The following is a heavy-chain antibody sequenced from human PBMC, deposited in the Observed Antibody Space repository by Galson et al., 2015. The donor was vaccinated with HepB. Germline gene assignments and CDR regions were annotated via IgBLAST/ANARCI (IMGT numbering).Heavy chain of an antibody. CDR2: IHPKSGGT. J-gene: IGHJ5*02. Sequence: SVKVSCKASGYTFTDYFMHWVRQAPGQGLEWMGRIHPKSGGTDYAQKFQGRVTMTRDTSITTAYMELSSLRPDDTAVYYCARMPQVAAAVDNWIDPWGQGTLVTVSS. V-gene: IGHV1-2*06. CDR1: GYTFTDYF. CDR3: ARMPQVAAAVDNWIDP. D-gene: IGHD2-15*01.